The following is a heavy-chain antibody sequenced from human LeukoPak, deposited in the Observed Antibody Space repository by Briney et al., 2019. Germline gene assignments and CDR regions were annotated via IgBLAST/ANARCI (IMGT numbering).Heavy chain of an antibody. CDR2: IYYSGST. Sequence: SETLSLTCTVSGGSISCSSYYWGWIRQPPGKGLEWIGSIYYSGSTYYNPSLKSRVTISVDTSKNQFSLKLSSVTAADTAVYYCARRMSRGSSLDYWGQGTLVTVSS. D-gene: IGHD5-12*01. V-gene: IGHV4-39*01. CDR1: GGSISCSSYY. J-gene: IGHJ4*02. CDR3: ARRMSRGSSLDY.